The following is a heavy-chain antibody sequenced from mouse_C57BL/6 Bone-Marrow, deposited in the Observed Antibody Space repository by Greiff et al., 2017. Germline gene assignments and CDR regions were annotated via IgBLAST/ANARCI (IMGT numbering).Heavy chain of an antibody. Sequence: EVQRVESGPGMVKPSQSLSLTCTVTGYSITSGYDWHWIRHFPGNKLEWMGYISYSGSTNYNPSLKSRISITHDTSKNHFFLKLNSVTTEDTATXYCARTHYYGSFAYWGQGTLVTVSA. CDR3: ARTHYYGSFAY. CDR1: GYSITSGYD. V-gene: IGHV3-1*01. D-gene: IGHD1-1*01. CDR2: ISYSGST. J-gene: IGHJ3*01.